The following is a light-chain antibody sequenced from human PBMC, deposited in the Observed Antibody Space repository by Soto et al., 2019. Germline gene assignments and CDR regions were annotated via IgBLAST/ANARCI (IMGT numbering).Light chain of an antibody. Sequence: DFQMTQSPSSLSASVGDRVTITCRASQGIANYLAWYQQKPGSAPKLVIYAASTLQSGVPSRFSGSGSGTDFTLTISSLQAEDVATYYCQRYDNVPLAFGQGTKLEIK. J-gene: IGKJ2*01. CDR1: QGIANY. CDR2: AAS. CDR3: QRYDNVPLA. V-gene: IGKV1-27*01.